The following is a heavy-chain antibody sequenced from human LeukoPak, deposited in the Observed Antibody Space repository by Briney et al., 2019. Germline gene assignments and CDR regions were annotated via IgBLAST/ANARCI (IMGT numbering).Heavy chain of an antibody. CDR1: GFTFDDYA. J-gene: IGHJ4*02. D-gene: IGHD3-10*01. V-gene: IGHV3-9*01. Sequence: GGSLRLPCAASGFTFDDYAMHWVRQAPGKGLEWVSGISWNSGSIGYADSVKGRFTISRDNAKNSLYLQMNSLRAEDTALYYCAKDMVRGVPPSYYFDYWGQGTLVTVSS. CDR3: AKDMVRGVPPSYYFDY. CDR2: ISWNSGSI.